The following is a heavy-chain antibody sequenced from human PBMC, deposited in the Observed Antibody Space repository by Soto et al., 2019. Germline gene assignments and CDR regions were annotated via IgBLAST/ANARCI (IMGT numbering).Heavy chain of an antibody. CDR1: GFTFNKYA. CDR3: ARDLKVRGVNYYYYGMDV. D-gene: IGHD3-10*01. CDR2: ISGSGAST. J-gene: IGHJ6*02. V-gene: IGHV3-23*01. Sequence: GGSLRLSCVASGFTFNKYALAWVRQAPGKGLEWVSAISGSGASTYDADSVKGRFTISRDNAKNSLYLQMNSLRAEDTAVYYCARDLKVRGVNYYYYGMDVWGQGTTVTVSS.